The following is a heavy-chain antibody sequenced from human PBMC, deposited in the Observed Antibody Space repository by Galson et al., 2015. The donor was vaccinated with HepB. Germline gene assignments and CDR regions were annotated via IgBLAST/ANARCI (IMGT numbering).Heavy chain of an antibody. Sequence: SLRLSCAASGFTFDNYGMRWVRQPPGKGLEWVSGINWNGGNAGYADSVKGRFTISRDNTKNSLYLQMSGVRVDDTAFYYWVRESDWGLFDYWGRGTLVTCSS. D-gene: IGHD3/OR15-3a*01. CDR3: VRESDWGLFDY. CDR2: INWNGGNA. V-gene: IGHV3-20*04. J-gene: IGHJ4*02. CDR1: GFTFDNYG.